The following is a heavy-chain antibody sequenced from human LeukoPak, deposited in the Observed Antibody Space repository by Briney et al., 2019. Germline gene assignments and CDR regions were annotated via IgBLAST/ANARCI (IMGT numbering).Heavy chain of an antibody. CDR2: INPNNGDT. V-gene: IGHV1-2*06. CDR1: GYTFTGYY. J-gene: IGHJ5*02. D-gene: IGHD2-8*01. Sequence: GASVKVSCKASGYTFTGYYIHWVRQAPGQGLEWMGRINPNNGDTNYAQKFQGRVTMTRDTSINTAYMELSRLRSDDTAVYYCARAPLGYCTNGVCYNHWFDPWGQGTLVTVSS. CDR3: ARAPLGYCTNGVCYNHWFDP.